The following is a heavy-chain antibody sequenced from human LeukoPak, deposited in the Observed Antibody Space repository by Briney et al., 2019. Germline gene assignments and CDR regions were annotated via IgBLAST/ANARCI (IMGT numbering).Heavy chain of an antibody. V-gene: IGHV4-4*07. CDR2: IYTSGTT. CDR3: ARGAPSDY. J-gene: IGHJ4*02. CDR1: GGSISRGAISSYY. Sequence: SETLSLTCTVSGGSISRGAISSYYWSWVRQPAGKGLEWIGRIYTSGTTNYNPSLKSRVTMSVDTSKNQFSLALNSVTAADTAVYYCARGAPSDYWGQGTLVTVSS.